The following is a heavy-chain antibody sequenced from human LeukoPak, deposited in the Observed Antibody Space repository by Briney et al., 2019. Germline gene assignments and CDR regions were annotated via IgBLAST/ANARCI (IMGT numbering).Heavy chain of an antibody. CDR3: ARAVSSTLGDWFDP. CDR1: GFTFSSYS. D-gene: IGHD3-16*01. J-gene: IGHJ5*02. V-gene: IGHV3-21*01. CDR2: ISSSSSYI. Sequence: PGGSLRLSYAASGFTFSSYSMNWARQAPGKGLEWVSSISSSSSYIYYADSVKGRFTISRDNAKNSLYLQMNSLRAEDTAVYYCARAVSSTLGDWFDPWGQGTLVTVSS.